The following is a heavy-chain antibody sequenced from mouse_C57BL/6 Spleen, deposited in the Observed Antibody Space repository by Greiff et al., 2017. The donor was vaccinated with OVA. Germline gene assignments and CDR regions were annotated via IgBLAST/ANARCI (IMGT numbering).Heavy chain of an antibody. J-gene: IGHJ2*01. CDR3: ARRRDYYYGSSYYFDY. D-gene: IGHD1-1*01. V-gene: IGHV1-69*01. CDR1: GYTFTSYW. CDR2: IDPSDSYT. Sequence: VQLQQPGAELVMPGASVKLSCKASGYTFTSYWMHWVKQRPGQGLEWIGEIDPSDSYTNYNQKFKGKSTLTVDKSSSTAYMQLSSLTSEDSAVYYCARRRDYYYGSSYYFDYWGQGTTLTVSS.